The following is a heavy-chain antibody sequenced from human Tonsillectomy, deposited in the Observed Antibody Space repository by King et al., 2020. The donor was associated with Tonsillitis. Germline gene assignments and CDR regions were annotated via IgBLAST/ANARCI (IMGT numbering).Heavy chain of an antibody. Sequence: VQLQESGPGLVKPSETLSLTCAVSGASVSVYYWSWVRQPPGKGLEWLGYIYDSVSTNYNPSLKSRVTITVDTSKNQISLKLRSVTAADAAVYFCVRDVVIPGDPSPCYFPLWGRGTLVTVSS. CDR1: GASVSVYY. V-gene: IGHV4-59*02. CDR3: VRDVVIPGDPSPCYFPL. D-gene: IGHD4-23*01. J-gene: IGHJ2*01. CDR2: IYDSVST.